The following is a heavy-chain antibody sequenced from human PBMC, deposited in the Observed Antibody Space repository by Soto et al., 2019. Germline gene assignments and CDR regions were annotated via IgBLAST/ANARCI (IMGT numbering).Heavy chain of an antibody. CDR2: INPNSGGT. Sequence: ASVKVSCKASGYTFTGYYMHWVRQAPGQGLEWMGWINPNSGGTNYAQTFQGWVTMTRDTFISTAYMELSRLRSDDTAVYYCARVGEPGDAFDSWGQGTMVTVSS. CDR1: GYTFTGYY. CDR3: ARVGEPGDAFDS. V-gene: IGHV1-2*04. D-gene: IGHD2-21*01. J-gene: IGHJ3*02.